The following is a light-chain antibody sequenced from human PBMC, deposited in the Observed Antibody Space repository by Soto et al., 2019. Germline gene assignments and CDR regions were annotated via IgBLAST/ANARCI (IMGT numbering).Light chain of an antibody. Sequence: DIQMTQSPSSLSASVGDRVTITCRASQSISSYLNWYQQKPGKAPKLLIYAASSLQSGVPSRFSGSGSGTDFPLTISILQHEDVATYYCQQFYSTPPTFGQGTKVEIK. CDR3: QQFYSTPPT. CDR2: AAS. CDR1: QSISSY. V-gene: IGKV1-39*01. J-gene: IGKJ1*01.